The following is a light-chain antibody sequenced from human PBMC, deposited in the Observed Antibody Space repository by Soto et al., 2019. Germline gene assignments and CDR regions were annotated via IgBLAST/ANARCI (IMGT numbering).Light chain of an antibody. CDR2: DVS. Sequence: QSVLTQPASVSGSPGQSITISCTGTSSDIGGYNYVSWYQQHPGKAPKLMIYDVSNRPSGVSNRFSGSKSGNTASLTISGLLAEDEADYYCNSYTSSSTLVFGGGTKLTVL. V-gene: IGLV2-14*01. J-gene: IGLJ2*01. CDR1: SSDIGGYNY. CDR3: NSYTSSSTLV.